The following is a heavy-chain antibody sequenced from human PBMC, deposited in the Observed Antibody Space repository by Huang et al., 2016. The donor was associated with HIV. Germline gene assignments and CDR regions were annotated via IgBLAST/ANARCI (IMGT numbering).Heavy chain of an antibody. CDR3: VKERGSSRARSSFDF. V-gene: IGHV3-30*02. CDR2: IRYDGNND. Sequence: QVRLVESGGGVVQPGASLTLSCSASGFPFIAYGMDWVCQAPGKGMEGVSFIRYDGNNDYLIGAVKGRFTISRDNSNNTLYLRMNSLRPEDTAVYYCVKERGSSRARSSFDFWGQGTSVIVSS. J-gene: IGHJ3*01. D-gene: IGHD6-13*01. CDR1: GFPFIAYG.